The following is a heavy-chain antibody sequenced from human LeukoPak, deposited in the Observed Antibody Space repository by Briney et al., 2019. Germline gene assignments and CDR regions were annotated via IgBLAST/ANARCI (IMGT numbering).Heavy chain of an antibody. J-gene: IGHJ5*02. V-gene: IGHV1-8*03. Sequence: ASVKVSCKASGYTFTSYDINWVRQATGQGLEWMGWMNPNSGNTGYAQKFQGRATITRNTSISTAYMKLSSLRSEDTAVYYCARGPTRRQTYTTKNWFDPWGQGTLVTVSS. CDR3: ARGPTRRQTYTTKNWFDP. CDR1: GYTFTSYD. D-gene: IGHD1-1*01. CDR2: MNPNSGNT.